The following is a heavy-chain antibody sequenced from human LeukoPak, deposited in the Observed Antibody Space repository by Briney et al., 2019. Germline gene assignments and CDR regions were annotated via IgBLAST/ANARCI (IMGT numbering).Heavy chain of an antibody. V-gene: IGHV1-69*13. Sequence: SVKVSCKASGGTFSSYAISWVRQAPGQGLEWMGGIIPIFGTANYAQKFQGRVAITADESTSTAYMELSSLRSEDTAVYYCAVADGSGSLRFQHWGQGTLVTVSS. D-gene: IGHD3-10*01. J-gene: IGHJ1*01. CDR1: GGTFSSYA. CDR3: AVADGSGSLRFQH. CDR2: IIPIFGTA.